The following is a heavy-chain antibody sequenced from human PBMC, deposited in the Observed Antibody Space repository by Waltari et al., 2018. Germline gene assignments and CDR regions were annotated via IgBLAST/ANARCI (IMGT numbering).Heavy chain of an antibody. V-gene: IGHV7-4-1*02. CDR2: INTNTGNP. D-gene: IGHD2-2*01. CDR1: GYTFANYA. Sequence: QVQLVQSGSELKKPGASVKVSCKASGYTFANYAINWWRQAPGQGLELMGWINTNTGNPTYVQGFTGRFVFSLDTSVSTAYLQINSLKADETAVYYCAREVVPAATIVVNWFDPWGQGTLVTVSS. J-gene: IGHJ5*02. CDR3: AREVVPAATIVVNWFDP.